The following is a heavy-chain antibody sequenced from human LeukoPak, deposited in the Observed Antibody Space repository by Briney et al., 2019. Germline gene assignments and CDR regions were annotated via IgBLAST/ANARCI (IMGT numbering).Heavy chain of an antibody. J-gene: IGHJ4*02. CDR3: ASLLRYTPDFDY. Sequence: GGSLRLSCAVSGFTFSDYSINWVRQAPGKGLERVSYISSSSSTIFYADSVRGRFTISRDNAKNSLYLQMNSLRDEDTAVYYCASLLRYTPDFDYWGQGTLVTVSS. D-gene: IGHD3-9*01. CDR2: ISSSSSTI. V-gene: IGHV3-48*02. CDR1: GFTFSDYS.